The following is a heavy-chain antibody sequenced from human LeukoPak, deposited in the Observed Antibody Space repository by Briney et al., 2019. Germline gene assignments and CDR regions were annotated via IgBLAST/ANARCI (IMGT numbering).Heavy chain of an antibody. CDR2: IGSGYST. V-gene: IGHV3-23*01. J-gene: IGHJ4*02. D-gene: IGHD3-22*01. CDR1: GFTFSSYA. Sequence: PGGSLRLSCAASGFTFSSYAMRWVRQAPGKGLEWVSSIGSGYSTYYADSVKGRFTISRDNSKNTLFLQMNSLRAEDTAVYYCARRDSSGFYYFDSWGQRTLVTVSS. CDR3: ARRDSSGFYYFDS.